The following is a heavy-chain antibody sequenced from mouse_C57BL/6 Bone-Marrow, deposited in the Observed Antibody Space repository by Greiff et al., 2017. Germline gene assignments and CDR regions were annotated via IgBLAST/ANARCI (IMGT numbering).Heavy chain of an antibody. Sequence: QVQLQQSGAELVKPGASVKMSCKASGYTFTSYWITWVKQRPGQGLEWIGDIYPGSGSTNYNEKFKSKATLTVDTSSSTAYMQLSSLTSEDSAVYYCARIGEYDDWYFDVWGTGTTVTVSS. CDR1: GYTFTSYW. V-gene: IGHV1-55*01. CDR3: ARIGEYDDWYFDV. J-gene: IGHJ1*03. D-gene: IGHD2-14*01. CDR2: IYPGSGST.